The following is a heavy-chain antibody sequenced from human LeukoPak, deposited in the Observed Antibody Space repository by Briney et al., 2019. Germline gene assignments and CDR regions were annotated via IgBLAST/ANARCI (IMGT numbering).Heavy chain of an antibody. CDR2: INPNSGGT. D-gene: IGHD4-17*01. CDR1: GYTFTDYY. V-gene: IGHV1-2*02. CDR3: ARDMYGDYAWFDP. J-gene: IGHJ5*02. Sequence: GASVKVSCKASGYTFTDYYIHWARQAPGQGLEGMGWINPNSGGTNYAQKFQGRVTMTRDTSINTAFMELSSLRSEDMAVYYCARDMYGDYAWFDPWGQGTLVTVSS.